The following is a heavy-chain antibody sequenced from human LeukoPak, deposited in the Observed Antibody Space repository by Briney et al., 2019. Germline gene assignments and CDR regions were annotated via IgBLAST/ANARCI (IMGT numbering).Heavy chain of an antibody. CDR2: IIPIFGTA. Sequence: SVKVSCKASGGTFSSYAISWVRQAPGQGLEWMGGIIPIFGTANYAQKFQGRVTITADESTSTAYMELSSLRSEDTAVYYCATEDLRYCSGGSCNNWFDPWGQGTLVTVSS. J-gene: IGHJ5*02. D-gene: IGHD2-15*01. CDR1: GGTFSSYA. V-gene: IGHV1-69*13. CDR3: ATEDLRYCSGGSCNNWFDP.